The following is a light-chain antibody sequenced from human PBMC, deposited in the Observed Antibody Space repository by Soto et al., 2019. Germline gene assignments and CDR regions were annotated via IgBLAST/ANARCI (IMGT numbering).Light chain of an antibody. CDR3: QQYGSSPLT. Sequence: EIVLTQSPGTLSLSPGERATLSCRASQSVSSSYLAWYQQKPGQAPRFLIYDASSRATGIPDRFSGSGSGTDFTLTISRLEPEDCAVYYCQQYGSSPLTFGGGTKVEIK. CDR2: DAS. V-gene: IGKV3-20*01. CDR1: QSVSSSY. J-gene: IGKJ4*01.